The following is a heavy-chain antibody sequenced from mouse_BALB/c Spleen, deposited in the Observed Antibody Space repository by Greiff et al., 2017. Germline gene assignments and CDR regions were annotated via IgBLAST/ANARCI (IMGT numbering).Heavy chain of an antibody. CDR2: ISSGGST. J-gene: IGHJ2*01. CDR3: ARETILDIATVVVDY. V-gene: IGHV5-6-5*01. Sequence: EVQLVESGGGLVKPGGSLKLSCAASGFSFSSYAMSWFRQTPVKRLEWVASISSGGSTYYPDSVKGRFTISRDNARNILYLQMRSLRSEDTAMYYCARETILDIATVVVDYWGQGTTLTVSS. CDR1: GFSFSSYA. D-gene: IGHD1-1*01.